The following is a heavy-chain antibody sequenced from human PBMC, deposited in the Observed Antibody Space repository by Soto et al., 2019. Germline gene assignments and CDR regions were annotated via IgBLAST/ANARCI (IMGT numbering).Heavy chain of an antibody. CDR2: VHNGGTTT. CDR1: GFTFDYYW. Sequence: GGSLRLSCAASGFTFDYYWMHWVRQAPGKGLVWVSRVHNGGTTTTYADSVKGRFTISRDNAKNSLYLQMNSLRAEDTAVYYCARDDYYYYGMDVWGQGTTVTVSS. V-gene: IGHV3-74*01. J-gene: IGHJ6*02. CDR3: ARDDYYYYGMDV.